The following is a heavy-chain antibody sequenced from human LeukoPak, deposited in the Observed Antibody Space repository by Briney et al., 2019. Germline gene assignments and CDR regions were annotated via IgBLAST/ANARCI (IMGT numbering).Heavy chain of an antibody. V-gene: IGHV3-23*01. Sequence: GGSLRLSCAASGFTFSSNAMTWVRQAPGKGLEWVSAISASGATTYYADSVKGRVTISRDNSKNTLYLQINSLRAEDTAVYYCAKAGYTSSWPLDYWGQGTLVTVSS. CDR1: GFTFSSNA. D-gene: IGHD6-13*01. CDR2: ISASGATT. J-gene: IGHJ4*02. CDR3: AKAGYTSSWPLDY.